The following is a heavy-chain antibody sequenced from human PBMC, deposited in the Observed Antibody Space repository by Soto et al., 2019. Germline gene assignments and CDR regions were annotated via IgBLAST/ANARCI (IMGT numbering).Heavy chain of an antibody. CDR2: IYYSGST. V-gene: IGHV4-59*01. J-gene: IGHJ5*02. CDR3: ARLTGTTLSNWFDP. D-gene: IGHD1-7*01. CDR1: GGSISSYY. Sequence: SETLSLTCTVSGGSISSYYWSWIRQPPGKGLEWIGYIYYSGSTNYNPSLKSRVTISVDTSKNQFSLRLSSVTAADTAVYYCARLTGTTLSNWFDPWGQGTLVTAPQ.